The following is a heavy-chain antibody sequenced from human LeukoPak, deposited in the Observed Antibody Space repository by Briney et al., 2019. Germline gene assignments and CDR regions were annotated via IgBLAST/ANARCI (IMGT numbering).Heavy chain of an antibody. CDR1: GVSISSSSYY. CDR2: IYYSGST. D-gene: IGHD3-3*01. J-gene: IGHJ2*01. V-gene: IGHV4-39*01. CDR3: ARRTIFGVVKGDWYFDL. Sequence: SETLSLTCTVSGVSISSSSYYWGWIRQPPGKGLEGIVSIYYSGSTYYNPSLKSRVTISVDTSKNQFSLKLSSVTAADTAVYYCARRTIFGVVKGDWYFDLWGRGTLGTVSS.